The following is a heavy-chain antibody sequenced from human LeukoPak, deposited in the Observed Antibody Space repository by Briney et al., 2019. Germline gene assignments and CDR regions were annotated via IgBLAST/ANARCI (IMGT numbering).Heavy chain of an antibody. CDR1: AYTFTGYY. Sequence: ASVTVSCKASAYTFTGYYPHWVRQAPGQGLQWMGWIDPNNGDTEYAQKFQGRVTMTRDRSISTAYMELGRLTSDDTAVYYCARRSRNGLDAFDIWGQGTMVTVSS. CDR3: ARRSRNGLDAFDI. CDR2: IDPNNGDT. J-gene: IGHJ3*02. V-gene: IGHV1-2*02. D-gene: IGHD1-14*01.